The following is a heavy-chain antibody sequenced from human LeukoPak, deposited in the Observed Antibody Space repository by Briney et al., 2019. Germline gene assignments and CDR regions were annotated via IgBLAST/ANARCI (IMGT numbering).Heavy chain of an antibody. J-gene: IGHJ4*02. CDR2: ISYSGST. D-gene: IGHD6-13*01. CDR1: GGSISSSNYY. V-gene: IGHV4-39*01. Sequence: SETLSLTCTVSGGSISSSNYYWGWIRQPPGKGLEWIGCISYSGSTYYNPSLKSRVTISVGTSRSHFSLDLSSVTAADTAVYYCARRSFDSSSWDFDFWGQGTLVTVSS. CDR3: ARRSFDSSSWDFDF.